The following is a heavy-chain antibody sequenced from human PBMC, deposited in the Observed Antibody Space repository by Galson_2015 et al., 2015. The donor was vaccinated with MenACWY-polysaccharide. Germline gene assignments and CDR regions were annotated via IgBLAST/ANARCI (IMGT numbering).Heavy chain of an antibody. CDR1: GFTFGNYW. Sequence: SLRLSCAVSGFTFGNYWMTWVRQAPGKGLEWVANINEDEREKYHLDSVKGRFTISRDDAKNSLYLQMNSLRAEDTAVYYCARGVHSLDSWGQGTLVTVSS. CDR2: INEDEREK. CDR3: ARGVHSLDS. J-gene: IGHJ4*02. V-gene: IGHV3-7*01. D-gene: IGHD3-10*01.